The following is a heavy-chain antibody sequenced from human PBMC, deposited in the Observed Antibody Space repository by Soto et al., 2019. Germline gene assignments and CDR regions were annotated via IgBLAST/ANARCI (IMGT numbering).Heavy chain of an antibody. Sequence: SETLSLTCTVSGGSISSYYWSWIRQPAGKGLEWIGRIYTSGSTNYNPSLKSRVTMSVDTSKNQFSLKLSSVTAADTAVYYCARDSCSSTSCYTPNYFDYWGQGTLVT. CDR2: IYTSGST. V-gene: IGHV4-4*07. D-gene: IGHD2-2*02. CDR3: ARDSCSSTSCYTPNYFDY. J-gene: IGHJ4*02. CDR1: GGSISSYY.